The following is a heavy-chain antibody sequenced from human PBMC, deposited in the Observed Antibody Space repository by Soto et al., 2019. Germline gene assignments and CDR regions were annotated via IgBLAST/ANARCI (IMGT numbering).Heavy chain of an antibody. J-gene: IGHJ3*02. D-gene: IGHD3-22*01. CDR2: INSDGSST. Sequence: GSLRLSCAASGFTFSSYWMHWVRQAPGKGLVWVSRINSDGSSTSYADSVKGRFTISGDNAKNTLYLQMNSLRAEDTAVYYCARARGYSSGYYYEYDAFDIWGQGTMVTVSS. CDR1: GFTFSSYW. V-gene: IGHV3-74*01. CDR3: ARARGYSSGYYYEYDAFDI.